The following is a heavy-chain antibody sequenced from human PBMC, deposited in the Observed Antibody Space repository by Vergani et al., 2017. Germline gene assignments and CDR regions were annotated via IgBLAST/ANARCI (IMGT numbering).Heavy chain of an antibody. Sequence: QLQLQESGPGLVKPSQTLSLTCTVSGESIRSGSHYWSWIRQLAGKGPEWIGHIHTGGSTDLNPSFKSRVAISVDTSKGQFSLKLNSVTVADTAVYYCARSRPYCTSGSCPAIWGQGTLVTVSS. D-gene: IGHD2-15*01. V-gene: IGHV4-61*02. J-gene: IGHJ4*02. CDR1: GESIRSGSHY. CDR3: ARSRPYCTSGSCPAI. CDR2: IHTGGST.